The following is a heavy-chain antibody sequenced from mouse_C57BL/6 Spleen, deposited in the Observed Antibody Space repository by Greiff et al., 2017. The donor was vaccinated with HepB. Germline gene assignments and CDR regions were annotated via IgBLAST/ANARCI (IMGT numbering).Heavy chain of an antibody. CDR3: ARWGMITMEYYAMDY. CDR1: GYTFTSYW. CDR2: IHPNSGST. Sequence: QVQLKQPGAELVKPGASVKLSCKASGYTFTSYWMHWVKQRPGQGLEWIGMIHPNSGSTNYNEKFKSKATLTVDKSSSTAYMQLSSLTSEDSAVYYCARWGMITMEYYAMDYWGQGTSVTVSS. J-gene: IGHJ4*01. D-gene: IGHD2-4*01. V-gene: IGHV1-64*01.